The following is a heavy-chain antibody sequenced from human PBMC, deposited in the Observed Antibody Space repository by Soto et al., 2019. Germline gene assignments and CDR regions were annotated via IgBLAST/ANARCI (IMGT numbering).Heavy chain of an antibody. D-gene: IGHD6-19*01. CDR3: ARGRGLYSSGWYGYAFDI. V-gene: IGHV1-2*04. Sequence: DSGKVYCKASGYPFPGYYMHWVRQAPGQGLEWMGWINPNSGGTNYAQKFQDWVTMTRDTSISTAYMELSRLRSDDTAVYYCARGRGLYSSGWYGYAFDIWGQGTMVTV. CDR1: GYPFPGYY. CDR2: INPNSGGT. J-gene: IGHJ3*02.